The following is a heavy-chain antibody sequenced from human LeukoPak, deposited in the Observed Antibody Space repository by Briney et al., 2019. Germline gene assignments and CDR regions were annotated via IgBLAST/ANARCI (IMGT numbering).Heavy chain of an antibody. CDR2: ISSSGSTI. CDR3: ARQSPPGGVYNDY. J-gene: IGHJ4*02. Sequence: GSLRLSCAASGITFSDYYMSWIRQAPGKGLEGVSYISSSGSTIYYADSVKGRFTISRDNAKNSLYLQMNSLRAEDTAVYYCARQSPPGGVYNDYWGQGTLVTVSS. CDR1: GITFSDYY. V-gene: IGHV3-11*01. D-gene: IGHD5-24*01.